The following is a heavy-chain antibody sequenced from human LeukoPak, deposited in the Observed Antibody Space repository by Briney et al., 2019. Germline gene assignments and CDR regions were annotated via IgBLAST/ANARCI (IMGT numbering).Heavy chain of an antibody. CDR1: GGSISSSSYY. D-gene: IGHD2-2*01. V-gene: IGHV4-39*01. J-gene: IGHJ5*02. CDR2: IYYSGST. CDR3: ARHQAYCSSTSCSQPDWFDP. Sequence: SETLSLTCTVSGGSISSSSYYWGWIRQPPGKGLGWLGCIYYSGSTYYNPSLKGRVTISVITSKNQFSLKLSSVPGAGPAVSFCARHQAYCSSTSCSQPDWFDPWGQGTLVTVSS.